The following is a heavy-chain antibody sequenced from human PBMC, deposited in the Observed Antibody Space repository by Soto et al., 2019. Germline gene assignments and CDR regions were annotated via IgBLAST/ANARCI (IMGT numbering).Heavy chain of an antibody. CDR1: GGSISSSSYY. CDR3: ARFTLKSGIDY. Sequence: QLQLQESGPGLVKPSETLSLTCTVSGGSISSSSYYWGWIRQPPGKGLEWIGSIYYSGSTYYNPSLKSRVTISVDTSKNQFSLKLSSVTAADTAVYYCARFTLKSGIDYWGQGTLVTVSS. CDR2: IYYSGST. D-gene: IGHD3-10*01. V-gene: IGHV4-39*01. J-gene: IGHJ4*02.